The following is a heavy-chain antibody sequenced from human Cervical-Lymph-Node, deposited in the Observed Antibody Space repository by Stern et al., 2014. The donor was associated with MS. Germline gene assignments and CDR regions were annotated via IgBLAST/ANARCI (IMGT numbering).Heavy chain of an antibody. Sequence: QVQLVQSGAEVKKPGASVKVSCKASGYTFPSFDINWVRQATGQGLEWMGWINPNSGNTGYAQKFQVRVTMTRNTSISTAYIELSSLRSEDTAVYYCAIGMDIVATEMDSGGQGTLVTVSS. CDR2: INPNSGNT. V-gene: IGHV1-8*01. J-gene: IGHJ4*02. CDR1: GYTFPSFD. D-gene: IGHD5-12*01. CDR3: AIGMDIVATEMDS.